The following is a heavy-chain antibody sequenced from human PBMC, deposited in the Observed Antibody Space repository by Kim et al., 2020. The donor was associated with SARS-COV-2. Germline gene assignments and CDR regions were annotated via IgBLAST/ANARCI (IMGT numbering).Heavy chain of an antibody. V-gene: IGHV4-59*01. CDR2: TSYSGST. Sequence: SETLSLTCTVSGGSISSYSWSWIRQPPGKGLEWIGYTSYSGSTNYNPSLKSRVTILVDTSKNQFSLKLSSVTAADTAVYYCARDRIGYCSRTSCSLHFYYWGQGTLVTVSS. CDR1: GGSISSYS. D-gene: IGHD2-2*01. CDR3: ARDRIGYCSRTSCSLHFYY. J-gene: IGHJ4*02.